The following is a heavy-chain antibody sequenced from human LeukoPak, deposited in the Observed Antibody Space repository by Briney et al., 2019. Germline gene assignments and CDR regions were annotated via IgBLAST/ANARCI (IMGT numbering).Heavy chain of an antibody. D-gene: IGHD5-24*01. J-gene: IGHJ4*02. CDR2: ISYDGSNK. CDR3: AKDFSEMATIYYFDY. V-gene: IGHV3-30*18. Sequence: GGSLRLSCAASGFTFSSYGMHWVRQAPGKGLGWVAVISYDGSNKYYADSVKGRFTISRDNSKNTLYLQMNSLRAEDTAVYYCAKDFSEMATIYYFDYWGQGTLVTVSS. CDR1: GFTFSSYG.